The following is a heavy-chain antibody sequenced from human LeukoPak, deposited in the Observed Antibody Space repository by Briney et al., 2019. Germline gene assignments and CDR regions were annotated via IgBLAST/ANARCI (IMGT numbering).Heavy chain of an antibody. CDR1: GLPFSSYT. D-gene: IGHD1-26*01. V-gene: IGHV3-21*01. CDR2: ISTGSSYI. CDR3: VSDSGSYAPLAY. J-gene: IGHJ4*02. Sequence: KTGGSLRLSCVASGLPFSSYTINWVRQAPGKGLECVSSISTGSSYIYYADPVRGRFTISRDNAKNSPYLQMNTLRADDTAVYYCVSDSGSYAPLAYWGQGTLVTVSS.